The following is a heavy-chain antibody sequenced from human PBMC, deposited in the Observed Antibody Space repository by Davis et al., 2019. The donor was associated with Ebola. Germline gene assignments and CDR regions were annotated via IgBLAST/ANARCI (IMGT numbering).Heavy chain of an antibody. Sequence: AASVKVSCKASGYTFTSYGISWVRQAPGQGLEWMGWISAYNGNTNYAQKFQGRVTMTRDTSISTAYMELSRLRSDDTAVYYCASARVLWFGELGYWGQGTLVTVSS. CDR1: GYTFTSYG. J-gene: IGHJ4*02. D-gene: IGHD3-10*01. CDR2: ISAYNGNT. V-gene: IGHV1-18*01. CDR3: ASARVLWFGELGY.